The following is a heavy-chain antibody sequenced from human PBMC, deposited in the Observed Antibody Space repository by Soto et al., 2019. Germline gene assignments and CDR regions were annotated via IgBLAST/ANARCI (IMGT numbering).Heavy chain of an antibody. V-gene: IGHV5-10-1*01. J-gene: IGHJ6*02. CDR3: ARLPNYYDSSGYYENVYYYYGMDV. CDR1: GYSFTSYW. Sequence: GESLKISCKGSGYSFTSYWISWVRQMPGKGLEWMGRIDPSDSYTNYSPSFQGHVTISADKSISTAYLQWSSLKASDTAMYYCARLPNYYDSSGYYENVYYYYGMDVWGQGTTVTVSS. CDR2: IDPSDSYT. D-gene: IGHD3-22*01.